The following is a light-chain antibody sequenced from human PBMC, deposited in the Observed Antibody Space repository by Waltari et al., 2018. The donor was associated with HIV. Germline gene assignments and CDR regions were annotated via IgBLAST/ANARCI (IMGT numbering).Light chain of an antibody. J-gene: IGLJ3*02. CDR2: SNN. CDR1: SSSIGTYT. CDR3: STWDASLNGWV. Sequence: QSVLTQPPSASGTPGQRVTISCSGSSSSIGTYTINWYQQLPGTAPKVLIYSNNPRPSGVPDRFSGSKSGTSASLAISGLQSEDDAEYYCSTWDASLNGWVFGGGTKLTVL. V-gene: IGLV1-44*01.